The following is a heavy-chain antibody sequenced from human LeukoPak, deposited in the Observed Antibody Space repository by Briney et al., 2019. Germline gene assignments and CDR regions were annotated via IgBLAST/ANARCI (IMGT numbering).Heavy chain of an antibody. CDR3: ASGRTGVSTDPPYPDY. CDR2: INPSGGST. V-gene: IGHV1-46*01. CDR1: GYTFTGYY. D-gene: IGHD1-14*01. Sequence: ASVKVSCKASGYTFTGYYMHWVRQAPGQGLEWMGIINPSGGSTSYAQKFQGRVTMTRDTSTSTVYMELSSLRSEDTAVYYCASGRTGVSTDPPYPDYWGQGTLVTVSS. J-gene: IGHJ4*02.